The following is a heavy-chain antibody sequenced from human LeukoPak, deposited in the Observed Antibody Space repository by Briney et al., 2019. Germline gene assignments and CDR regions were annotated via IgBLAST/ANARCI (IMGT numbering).Heavy chain of an antibody. CDR1: GGSLSSYY. D-gene: IGHD2-21*02. V-gene: IGHV4-59*08. CDR3: ARQIYCGGDCHYVDS. CDR2: IYSSGST. J-gene: IGHJ4*02. Sequence: SETLSLTCTVSGGSLSSYYWSWIRQPPGKGLEWIGYIYSSGSTNYNPSLKSRVPISVATSRNQFSLKLSSVTAADTARYYCARQIYCGGDCHYVDSWGQGTLVTVSS.